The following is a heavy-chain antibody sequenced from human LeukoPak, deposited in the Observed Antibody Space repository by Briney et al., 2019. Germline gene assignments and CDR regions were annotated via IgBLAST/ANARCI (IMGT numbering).Heavy chain of an antibody. CDR3: ARAPLHGDHLPR. CDR1: GGTFSSYA. V-gene: IGHV1-69*04. D-gene: IGHD4-17*01. CDR2: IIPIFGIA. Sequence: SVKVSCKAFGGTFSSYAISWVRQAPGQGLEWMGRIIPIFGIANYAQKFQGRVTITADKSTSTAYMELSSLRSEDTAVYYCARAPLHGDHLPRWGQGTLVTVSS. J-gene: IGHJ4*02.